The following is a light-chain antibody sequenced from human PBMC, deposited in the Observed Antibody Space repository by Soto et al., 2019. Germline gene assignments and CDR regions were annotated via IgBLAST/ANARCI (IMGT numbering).Light chain of an antibody. CDR3: MQSQQSPPT. CDR1: QSLLQSNGYNY. CDR2: FGS. V-gene: IGKV2-28*01. Sequence: DLVMTQSPLSLPVTPGEPASISCSSSQSLLQSNGYNYLDWYLQKPGQSPQLLIYFGSYRASGVPGRFSGSGSGTDFTLKIRRVEAEDVGVYYCMQSQQSPPTFGQGTKVEI. J-gene: IGKJ1*01.